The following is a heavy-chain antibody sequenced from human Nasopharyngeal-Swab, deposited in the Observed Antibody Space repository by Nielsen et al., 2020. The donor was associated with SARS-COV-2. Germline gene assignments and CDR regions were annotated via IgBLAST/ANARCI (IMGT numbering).Heavy chain of an antibody. Sequence: ETLSLTCAASGFPFNNYGMSWVRQAPGKGLEWVSSISGSGGSTYYADSAKGRFTMSRDNSKSTLYLQMNTLRAEDTAVYYCAKGYSSGWQLYYYYGMDVWGQGTTVTVSS. D-gene: IGHD6-19*01. CDR3: AKGYSSGWQLYYYYGMDV. V-gene: IGHV3-23*01. J-gene: IGHJ6*02. CDR2: ISGSGGST. CDR1: GFPFNNYG.